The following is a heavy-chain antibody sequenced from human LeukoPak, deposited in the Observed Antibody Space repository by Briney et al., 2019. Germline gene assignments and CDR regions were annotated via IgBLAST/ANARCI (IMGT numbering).Heavy chain of an antibody. Sequence: GGSLRLSCAASGFTFSSYSMNRVRQAPGKGLEWVSSISSSSSYIYYADSVKGRFTISRDNAKNSLYLQMNSLRAGDTAVYYCARDGLAVAGSPVYFDYWGQGTLVTVSS. CDR2: ISSSSSYI. J-gene: IGHJ4*02. D-gene: IGHD6-19*01. CDR1: GFTFSSYS. V-gene: IGHV3-21*01. CDR3: ARDGLAVAGSPVYFDY.